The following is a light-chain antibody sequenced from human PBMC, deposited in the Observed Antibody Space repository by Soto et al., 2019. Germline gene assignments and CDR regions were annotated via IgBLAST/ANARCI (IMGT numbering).Light chain of an antibody. V-gene: IGKV3-20*01. Sequence: DIVLTQSPGTLSLSPGERATLSFRAIQTVSSSYLAWYQQKPGQAPRLLIYGASTRAAGIPDRFSGSGSGTDFTLTISRLEPEDFAVYYCQQYGSSVLTFGGGTKVDIK. J-gene: IGKJ4*01. CDR2: GAS. CDR3: QQYGSSVLT. CDR1: QTVSSSY.